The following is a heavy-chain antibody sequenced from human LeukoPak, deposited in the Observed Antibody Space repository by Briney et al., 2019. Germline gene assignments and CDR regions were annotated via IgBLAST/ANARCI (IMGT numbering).Heavy chain of an antibody. CDR2: IKEDGNLK. CDR1: GFTFSTYW. Sequence: PGGSLRLSCAASGFTFSTYWMHWVRQAPGKGLEWVANIKEDGNLKHYVDSLKGRFTISRDNAKNSLYLQMNSLRAEDTAVYYCARDGRSGWNDHDYWGQGTLVTVSS. J-gene: IGHJ4*02. D-gene: IGHD6-19*01. CDR3: ARDGRSGWNDHDY. V-gene: IGHV3-7*03.